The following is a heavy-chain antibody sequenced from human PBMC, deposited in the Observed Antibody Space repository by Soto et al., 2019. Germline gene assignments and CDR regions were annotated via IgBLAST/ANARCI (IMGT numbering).Heavy chain of an antibody. D-gene: IGHD2-15*01. CDR2: IYWDDDK. CDR1: GFSLSTSGVG. V-gene: IGHV2-5*02. J-gene: IGHJ4*02. Sequence: QITLKESGPTLVKPTQTLTLTCTVSGFSLSTSGVGEGWIRQPPGKALEGLALIYWDDDKSYSPSLKSRLTITKDTSKNQVVLTMTTMDPVDTATYYGAHTGDIVVVVAASTIFDYWGQGPLVTVSS. CDR3: AHTGDIVVVVAASTIFDY.